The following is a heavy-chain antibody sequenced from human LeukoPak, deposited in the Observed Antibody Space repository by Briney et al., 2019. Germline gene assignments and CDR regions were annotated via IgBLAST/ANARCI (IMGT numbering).Heavy chain of an antibody. CDR1: GYTFTDYY. CDR3: AKNRAGDYADY. CDR2: ISPNSGGT. J-gene: IGHJ4*02. Sequence: ASVKISCKASGYTFTDYYVHWVRQAPGQGLEWMGRISPNSGGTNYSQKFRGRLTVTRDSSTSTAYMELSSLRSDDTAVYYCAKNRAGDYADYWGQGTLVTVSS. V-gene: IGHV1-2*06. D-gene: IGHD4-17*01.